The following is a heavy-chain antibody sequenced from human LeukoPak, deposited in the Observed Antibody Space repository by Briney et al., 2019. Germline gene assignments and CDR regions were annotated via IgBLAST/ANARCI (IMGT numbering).Heavy chain of an antibody. D-gene: IGHD3-3*01. Sequence: GGSLRLSCAASGFTFFNYWMSWVRQAPGKGLEWVANIKQDGSENYCVDSVKGRFTISRDNSKNTLYLQMNSLRAEDTAIYYCARDERLLSFLKWGQGTLVTVSS. CDR3: ARDERLLSFLK. CDR1: GFTFFNYW. CDR2: IKQDGSEN. J-gene: IGHJ4*02. V-gene: IGHV3-7*03.